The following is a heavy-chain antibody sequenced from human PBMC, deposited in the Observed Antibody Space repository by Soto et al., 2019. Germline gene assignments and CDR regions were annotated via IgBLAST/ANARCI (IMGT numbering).Heavy chain of an antibody. Sequence: ASVKVSCKPSGYTFSSYDINWVRQATGQGLEWMGWMNPHSGKTGYAQKFQGRVTMTRNTSISTAYMELSSLTSEDTAVYYCARRIVPAAAGIGMDVWGQGTTVTVS. J-gene: IGHJ6*02. CDR1: GYTFSSYD. CDR3: ARRIVPAAAGIGMDV. V-gene: IGHV1-8*01. D-gene: IGHD2-2*01. CDR2: MNPHSGKT.